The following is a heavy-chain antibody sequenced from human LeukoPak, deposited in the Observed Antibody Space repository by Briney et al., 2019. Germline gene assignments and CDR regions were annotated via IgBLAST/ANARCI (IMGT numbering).Heavy chain of an antibody. Sequence: ASVKVSCKASGYTFTSYYMHWVRQAPGQGLEWMGIINPSGGSTSYAQKFQGRVTMTRDMSTSTVYMELSSLRSEDTAVYYCARSPRGYDFWSTDSFDIWGQGTMVTVSS. J-gene: IGHJ3*02. D-gene: IGHD3-3*01. CDR2: INPSGGST. CDR3: ARSPRGYDFWSTDSFDI. CDR1: GYTFTSYY. V-gene: IGHV1-46*01.